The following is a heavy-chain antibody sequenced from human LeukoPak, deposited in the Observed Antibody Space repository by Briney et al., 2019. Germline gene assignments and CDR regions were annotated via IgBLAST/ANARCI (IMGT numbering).Heavy chain of an antibody. Sequence: PSETLSLTCAVSGGSISSSNWWSWVRQPPGKGLEWIGSIYYSGSTYSSPSLKSRVTMSVDTSKSQFSLRLSSVTAADTAVYYCARLAHPTYFYDSTGYYPDSWGQGTLVTVSS. J-gene: IGHJ4*02. CDR2: IYYSGST. CDR1: GGSISSSNW. D-gene: IGHD3-22*01. V-gene: IGHV4-39*01. CDR3: ARLAHPTYFYDSTGYYPDS.